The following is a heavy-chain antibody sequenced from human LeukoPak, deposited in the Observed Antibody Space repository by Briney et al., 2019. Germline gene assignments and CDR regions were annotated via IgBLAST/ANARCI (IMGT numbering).Heavy chain of an antibody. CDR2: IYYSGST. CDR3: ARGGVTTVTKYYFDY. V-gene: IGHV4-39*02. J-gene: IGHJ4*02. CDR1: GASISSSTYY. Sequence: SETLSLTCTVSGASISSSTYYWGWIRQPPGKGLEWIGSIYYSGSTYYNPSLKSRVAISADTSKNHFSLKLSSVTAADAAVYYCARGGVTTVTKYYFDYWGQGTLVTVSS. D-gene: IGHD4-17*01.